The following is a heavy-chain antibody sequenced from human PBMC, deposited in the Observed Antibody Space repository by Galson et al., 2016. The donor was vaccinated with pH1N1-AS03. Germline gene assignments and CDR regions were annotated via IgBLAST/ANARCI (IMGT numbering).Heavy chain of an antibody. CDR1: GGSISSSGVYS. Sequence: LSLTCAVSGGSISSSGVYSWSWIRQPPGKGLEWIGNIYHSGSTYYSPSLKSRVTKSIDRSQNQFSLKLSSVTAADTAVYYCARGSGGYGLDVWGQGTTVTVSS. CDR2: IYHSGST. CDR3: ARGSGGYGLDV. D-gene: IGHD5-12*01. J-gene: IGHJ6*02. V-gene: IGHV4-30-2*01.